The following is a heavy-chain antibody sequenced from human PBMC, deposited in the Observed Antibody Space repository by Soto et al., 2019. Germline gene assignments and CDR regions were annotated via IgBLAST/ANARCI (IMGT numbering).Heavy chain of an antibody. CDR3: ARVGYYGSGAAGFYYYGMDV. V-gene: IGHV1-46*01. D-gene: IGHD3-10*01. J-gene: IGHJ6*02. Sequence: ASVKVSCKASGYTFTSYYMHWVRQAPGQGLEWMGIINPSGGSTSYAQKFQGRVTMTRDTSTSTVYMELSSLRSEDTAVYYCARVGYYGSGAAGFYYYGMDVWGQGTTVTVSS. CDR2: INPSGGST. CDR1: GYTFTSYY.